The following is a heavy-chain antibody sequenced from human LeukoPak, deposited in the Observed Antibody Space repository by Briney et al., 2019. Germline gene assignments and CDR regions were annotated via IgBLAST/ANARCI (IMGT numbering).Heavy chain of an antibody. CDR3: ARLNYGSASYFDY. D-gene: IGHD3-10*01. Sequence: GESLKISCICSGYSFTTYWIGWVRQMPGKGLEWMGIIYPGDSESRYSPSFQGQVTISADKSITTAYLQWSSLEASDTAIYYCARLNYGSASYFDYWGQGTLVTVSS. J-gene: IGHJ4*02. CDR2: IYPGDSES. CDR1: GYSFTTYW. V-gene: IGHV5-51*01.